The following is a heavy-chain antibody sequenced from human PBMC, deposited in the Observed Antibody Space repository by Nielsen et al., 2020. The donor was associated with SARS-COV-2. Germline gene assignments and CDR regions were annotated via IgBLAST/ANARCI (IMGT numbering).Heavy chain of an antibody. CDR1: GGSISSSSYY. CDR3: ARGIAAAGGVWFDP. V-gene: IGHV4-39*01. J-gene: IGHJ5*02. CDR2: IYYSGST. D-gene: IGHD6-13*01. Sequence: SCTVSGGSISSSSYYWGWIRQPPGKGLEWIGSIYYSGSTYYNPSLKSRVTISVDTSKNQFSLKLSSVTAADTAVYYCARGIAAAGGVWFDPWGQGTLVTVSS.